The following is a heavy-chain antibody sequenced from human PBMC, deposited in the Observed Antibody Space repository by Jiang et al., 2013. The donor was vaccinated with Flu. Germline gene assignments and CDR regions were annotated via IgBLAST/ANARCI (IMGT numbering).Heavy chain of an antibody. J-gene: IGHJ3*02. CDR3: VSELGVISFFAFDI. D-gene: IGHD3-10*01. CDR2: ISSNGGST. CDR1: GFTFSSYA. V-gene: IGHV3-64D*06. Sequence: CSASGFTFSSYAMHWVRQAPGKGLEYVSAISSNGGSTYYADSVKGRFTISRDNSKNTLYLQMSSLRAEDTAVYYCVSELGVISFFAFDIWGQGTMVTVSS.